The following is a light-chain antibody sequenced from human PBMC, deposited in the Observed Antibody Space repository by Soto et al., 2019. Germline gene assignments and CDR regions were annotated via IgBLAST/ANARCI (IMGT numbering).Light chain of an antibody. CDR3: SSYSTSSTLL. CDR1: SSDVGGYNY. J-gene: IGLJ1*01. Sequence: QSVLAQPASVSGSPGQSITISCTGTSSDVGGYNYVSWYQQHPGKAPKLLISEVSHRPSGVSNRFSGSKSGNTASLTISGLQAEDEADYYCSSYSTSSTLLIGNGTKVTVL. V-gene: IGLV2-14*01. CDR2: EVS.